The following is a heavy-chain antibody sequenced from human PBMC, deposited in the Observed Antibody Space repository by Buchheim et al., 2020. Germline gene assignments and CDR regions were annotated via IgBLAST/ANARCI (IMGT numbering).Heavy chain of an antibody. CDR1: GFTFSSYG. J-gene: IGHJ5*02. CDR3: AKDLSGSWFDP. D-gene: IGHD1-26*01. V-gene: IGHV3-30*18. Sequence: QVQLVESGGGVVQPGRSLRLSCAASGFTFSSYGMHWVRQAPGKGLEWVAVISYDGSNKYYADSVKGRFTISRDNSKNTLYLQMNSLRAEDTAVYYCAKDLSGSWFDPWGQGTL. CDR2: ISYDGSNK.